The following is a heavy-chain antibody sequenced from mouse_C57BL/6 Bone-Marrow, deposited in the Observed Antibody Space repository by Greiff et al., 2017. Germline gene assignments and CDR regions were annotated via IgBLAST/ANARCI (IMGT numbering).Heavy chain of an antibody. V-gene: IGHV5-4*03. D-gene: IGHD6-1*01. CDR1: GFTFSSYA. CDR2: ISDGGSYT. CDR3: ARKPPYPHFDY. Sequence: DVKLVESGGGLVKPGGSLKLSCAASGFTFSSYAMSWVRQTPEKRLEWVATISDGGSYTYYPDNVKGRFTISRDNAKNNLYLQMSHLKSEDTAMYYCARKPPYPHFDYWGQGTTLTVSS. J-gene: IGHJ2*01.